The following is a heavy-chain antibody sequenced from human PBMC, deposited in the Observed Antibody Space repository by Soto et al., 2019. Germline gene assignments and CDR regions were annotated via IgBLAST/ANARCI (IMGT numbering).Heavy chain of an antibody. CDR3: ARTTYGDYNDYYYYYYMDV. CDR2: IYSGGST. D-gene: IGHD4-17*01. V-gene: IGHV3-66*01. J-gene: IGHJ6*03. CDR1: GFTVSSNY. Sequence: GVSLSPSSQASGFTVSSNYMSWVRQAPEKELEWVSVIYSGGSTYYADSVKGRFTISRDNSKNTLYLQMNSLRAEDTAVYYCARTTYGDYNDYYYYYYMDVWGKGTTVTVSS.